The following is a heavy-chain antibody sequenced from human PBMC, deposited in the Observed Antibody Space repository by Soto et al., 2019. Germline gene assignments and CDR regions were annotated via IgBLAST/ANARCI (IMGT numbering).Heavy chain of an antibody. J-gene: IGHJ3*01. CDR1: RNSLINIC. CDR3: ASGGDASGHNAFDV. D-gene: IGHD6-19*01. V-gene: IGHV5-10-1*01. CDR2: IDPGDSVT. Sequence: RNSLINICSHAVHQNPGKGLEWMGRIDPGDSVTTYNPSFQGPVTMSADNSITTAYLQWSSLKASDTAMYYCASGGDASGHNAFDVWGLGTMVTVSS.